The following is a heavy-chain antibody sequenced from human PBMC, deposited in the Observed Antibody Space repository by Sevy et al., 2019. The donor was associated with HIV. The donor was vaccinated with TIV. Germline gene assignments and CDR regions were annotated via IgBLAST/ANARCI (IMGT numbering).Heavy chain of an antibody. D-gene: IGHD4-4*01. Sequence: GGSLRLSCAASGFTFSSYSMNWVRQAPGKGLEWVSYISSSSSTIYYADSVKGRFTISRDNAKNSLYLQMNSLRDEDMAVYYCARDSDYSILYYYYGMDVWGQGTTVTVSS. CDR3: ARDSDYSILYYYYGMDV. CDR1: GFTFSSYS. J-gene: IGHJ6*02. V-gene: IGHV3-48*02. CDR2: ISSSSSTI.